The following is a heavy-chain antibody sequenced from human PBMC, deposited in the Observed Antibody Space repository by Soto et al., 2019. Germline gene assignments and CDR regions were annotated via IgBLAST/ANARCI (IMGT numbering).Heavy chain of an antibody. CDR3: ARIRGYWYGLDV. CDR1: GFPLSTYD. V-gene: IGHV3-23*01. CDR2: ITGTGGNT. Sequence: EVQLLESGGGLVQPGGSLRLSCASSGFPLSTYDITWVRQAPGKGLEWVSAITGTGGNTYYVDSVKGLFTSSRDNSKNMLYLQVNSLRVEDTAVYYCARIRGYWYGLDVWGQGTTVTVSS. J-gene: IGHJ6*02.